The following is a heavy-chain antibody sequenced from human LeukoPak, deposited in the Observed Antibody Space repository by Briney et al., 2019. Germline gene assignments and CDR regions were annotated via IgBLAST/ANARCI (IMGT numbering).Heavy chain of an antibody. CDR2: IHYNEIT. V-gene: IGHV4-59*08. J-gene: IGHJ4*02. D-gene: IGHD1-26*01. Sequence: SETLSLTCTVSGSMYNYYWSWIRQPPGKGLEWIGYIHYNEITNYNPSLKSRVTMSLDTSKNQVSLKLNSVTAVDTAVYYCARHISSGGTYAHFDYWGQGTLVTVSS. CDR1: GSMYNYY. CDR3: ARHISSGGTYAHFDY.